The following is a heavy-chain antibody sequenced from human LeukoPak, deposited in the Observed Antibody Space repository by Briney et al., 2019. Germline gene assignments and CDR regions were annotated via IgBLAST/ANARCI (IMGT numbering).Heavy chain of an antibody. V-gene: IGHV3-7*01. Sequence: QPGGSLRLSCAVSGFSVSGYWMTWFRQAPGKGLEWVANIKQDGSEKNYVDSVKGRFTISRDNAENSLFLQMNSLRVEDTAAYYCAREWQGGKSAAGTRIEGDYWGQGTLVAVSS. CDR3: AREWQGGKSAAGTRIEGDY. CDR2: IKQDGSEK. CDR1: GFSVSGYW. J-gene: IGHJ4*02. D-gene: IGHD6-13*01.